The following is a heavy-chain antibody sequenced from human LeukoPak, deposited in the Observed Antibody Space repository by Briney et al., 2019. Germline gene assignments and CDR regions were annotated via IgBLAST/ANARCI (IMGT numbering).Heavy chain of an antibody. CDR2: ISGSGGST. D-gene: IGHD3-22*01. Sequence: PGGSLRLSCAASGFTFSSYAMSWVRQAPGKGLEWVSAISGSGGSTYYADSVKGRFTISRDTSKNTLYLQMNSLRAEDTAVYYCAKSGSSGPAYIDYWGQGTLVTVSS. V-gene: IGHV3-23*01. CDR1: GFTFSSYA. J-gene: IGHJ4*02. CDR3: AKSGSSGPAYIDY.